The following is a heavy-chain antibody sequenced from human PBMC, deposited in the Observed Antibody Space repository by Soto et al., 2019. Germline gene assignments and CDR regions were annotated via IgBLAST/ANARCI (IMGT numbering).Heavy chain of an antibody. CDR1: GGSISSSSYY. CDR3: ARGYCSGGSCSTTPHFDY. J-gene: IGHJ4*02. Sequence: PSETLSLTCTVSGGSISSSSYYWGWIRQPPGKGLEWIGSIYYSGSTYYNPSLKSRVTISVDTSKNQFSLKLSSVTAADTAVYYCARGYCSGGSCSTTPHFDYWGQGTLVTVSS. V-gene: IGHV4-39*01. CDR2: IYYSGST. D-gene: IGHD2-15*01.